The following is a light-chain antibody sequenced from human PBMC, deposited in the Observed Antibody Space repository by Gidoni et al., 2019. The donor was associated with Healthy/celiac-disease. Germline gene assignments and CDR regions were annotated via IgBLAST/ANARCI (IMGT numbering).Light chain of an antibody. Sequence: SYELTQPPPVSVSPGKTARITCSGDALPKHYAYWYQQKPGQAPVLVIYKDSERPSGIPERFSGSSSGTTVTLTISGVQAEDEADYYCQSADSSGTYGVFGTGTKVTVL. CDR2: KDS. CDR1: ALPKHY. V-gene: IGLV3-25*02. CDR3: QSADSSGTYGV. J-gene: IGLJ1*01.